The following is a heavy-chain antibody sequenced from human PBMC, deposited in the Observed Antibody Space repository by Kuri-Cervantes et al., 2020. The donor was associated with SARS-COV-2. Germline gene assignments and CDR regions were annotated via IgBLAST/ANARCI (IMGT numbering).Heavy chain of an antibody. D-gene: IGHD6-13*01. Sequence: ASVKVSCKASGGTFSSYAVTWVRQAPGQGLEWMGIINPSGGSTSYAQKFQGRVTMTRDTSTSTVYMELSSLRSEDTAVYYCARDSWYSSSWYRIDYWGQGTLVTVSS. CDR1: GGTFSSYA. CDR2: INPSGGST. V-gene: IGHV1-46*01. J-gene: IGHJ4*02. CDR3: ARDSWYSSSWYRIDY.